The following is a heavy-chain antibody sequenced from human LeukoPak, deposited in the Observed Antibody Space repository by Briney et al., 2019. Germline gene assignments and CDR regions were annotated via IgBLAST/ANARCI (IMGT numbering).Heavy chain of an antibody. J-gene: IGHJ5*01. CDR2: IWPDGSEK. D-gene: IGHD4-17*01. Sequence: GGSLRLSCGTSGFSFSNSYMSWVRQGPGQGLERVATIWPDGSEKKYMDSLRDRFTISGDNARDLLFLQMHSLSVEDTAVYFCARLLGFVTTFDSWGQGALVTVSS. CDR3: ARLLGFVTTFDS. CDR1: GFSFSNSY. V-gene: IGHV3-7*01.